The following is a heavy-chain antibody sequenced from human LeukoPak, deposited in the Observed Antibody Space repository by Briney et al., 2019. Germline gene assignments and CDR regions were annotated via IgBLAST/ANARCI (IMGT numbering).Heavy chain of an antibody. Sequence: GWSLRLPCAASGFTFSNYAMSWVRQAPGKGLEWVSAISGGGGSPYYADSVKGRFTISRDNSKNTLYLQMNSLRAEDTAVYYCAKDHEYAVVTSGSDFWGQGTLVTVS. CDR3: AKDHEYAVVTSGSDF. D-gene: IGHD4-23*01. J-gene: IGHJ4*02. CDR1: GFTFSNYA. V-gene: IGHV3-23*01. CDR2: ISGGGGSP.